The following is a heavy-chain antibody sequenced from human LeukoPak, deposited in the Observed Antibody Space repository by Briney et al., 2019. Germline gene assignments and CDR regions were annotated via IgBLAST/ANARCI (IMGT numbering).Heavy chain of an antibody. J-gene: IGHJ4*02. CDR3: AADSRSGYAFDY. Sequence: ASVKVSCKASGFTFTSSAVQWVQQARGQRLEWIGWIVVGSGNTNYAQKFQERVTITRDMSTSTAYMELSSLRSEDTAVYYCAADSRSGYAFDYWGQGTLVTVSS. V-gene: IGHV1-58*01. D-gene: IGHD5-12*01. CDR2: IVVGSGNT. CDR1: GFTFTSSA.